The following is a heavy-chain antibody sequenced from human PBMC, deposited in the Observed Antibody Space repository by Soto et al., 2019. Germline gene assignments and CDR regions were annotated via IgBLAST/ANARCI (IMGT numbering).Heavy chain of an antibody. V-gene: IGHV3-23*01. CDR1: GFTFDTYT. J-gene: IGHJ6*02. Sequence: QVLESGGNSVQSWGSLRLSCAASGFTFDTYTMSWVRLAPGMGLEWVSAISASGATTYYADSVKGRFTVSRVNSKNTLFVQMDSLRVADTALYYCVTHWMGTTVLRGLAVWGHETAVTVSS. D-gene: IGHD4-17*01. CDR3: VTHWMGTTVLRGLAV. CDR2: ISASGATT.